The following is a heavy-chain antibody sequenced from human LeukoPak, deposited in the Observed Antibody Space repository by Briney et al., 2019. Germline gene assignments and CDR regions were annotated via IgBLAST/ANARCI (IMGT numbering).Heavy chain of an antibody. CDR1: GFTFSTYW. V-gene: IGHV3-74*01. J-gene: IGHJ4*02. CDR3: ARGYGDSWFYFDY. Sequence: GGSLRLSCAGSGFTFSTYWMHWVRQVPGKGPVWVARINSDGRSTSHADSVKGRFTISRDNAKNTLYLQMNSVRAEDTSVYYCARGYGDSWFYFDYRSQGALVTVSS. CDR2: INSDGRST. D-gene: IGHD6-13*01.